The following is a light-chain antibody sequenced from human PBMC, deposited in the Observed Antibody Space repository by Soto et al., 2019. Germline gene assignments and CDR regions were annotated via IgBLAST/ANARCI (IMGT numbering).Light chain of an antibody. J-gene: IGKJ5*01. CDR2: TAS. CDR1: QSISIH. Sequence: RMTQSPASLSGSVGDTVTITFRASQSISIHLNWYQQKPGKAPNLLMYTASNLQSGVPSRFSGSGSGTDFTLTISSLQPEDFATYYCQQSYSTPISFGQGTRLEIK. CDR3: QQSYSTPIS. V-gene: IGKV1-39*01.